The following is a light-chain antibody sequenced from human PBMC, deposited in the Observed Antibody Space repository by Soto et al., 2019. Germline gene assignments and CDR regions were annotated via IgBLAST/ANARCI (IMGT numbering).Light chain of an antibody. CDR2: AAS. Sequence: DIQMTQSPSSQSASVGDRVTITCQASESTARHLNWYQQRPGKAPKLLIYAASTLQNGVPSRFRGGGSGTDFTLTISNLQPEDFATYYCQQTYSTLSITFGQGTRLEIK. V-gene: IGKV1-39*01. J-gene: IGKJ5*01. CDR3: QQTYSTLSIT. CDR1: ESTARH.